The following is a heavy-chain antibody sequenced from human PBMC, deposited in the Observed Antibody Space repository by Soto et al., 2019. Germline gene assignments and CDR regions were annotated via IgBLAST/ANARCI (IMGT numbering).Heavy chain of an antibody. V-gene: IGHV4-31*03. CDR3: AGGRRSSGRHDAFDI. Sequence: QVQLQESGPGLVKPSQTLSLRCTVSGGSITGSTYYWTWVRHLPGRGLEWLGYIDYSGSTDYNPSLKSRVSISLDTSQNQFLLKLTSVTVADTAVYYCAGGRRSSGRHDAFDIWGQGTVVTVSS. CDR1: GGSITGSTYY. J-gene: IGHJ3*02. CDR2: IDYSGST. D-gene: IGHD3-22*01.